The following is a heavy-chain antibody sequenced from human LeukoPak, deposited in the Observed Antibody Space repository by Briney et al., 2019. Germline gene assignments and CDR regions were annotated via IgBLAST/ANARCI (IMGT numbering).Heavy chain of an antibody. V-gene: IGHV3-21*01. D-gene: IGHD2-2*01. Sequence: GGSLRLSCAGSGFPFSSHGMNWVRQAPGKGLEWVSSISSSRSYKYYADSLKGRFTISRDNAKNSLYLQMNSLTAEDTAVYYCARVLPAPVDYYYMDVWGKGTTVTVSS. CDR1: GFPFSSHG. CDR3: ARVLPAPVDYYYMDV. J-gene: IGHJ6*03. CDR2: ISSSRSYK.